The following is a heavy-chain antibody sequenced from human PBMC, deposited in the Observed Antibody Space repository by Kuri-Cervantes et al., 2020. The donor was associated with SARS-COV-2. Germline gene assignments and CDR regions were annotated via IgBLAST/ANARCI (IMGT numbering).Heavy chain of an antibody. V-gene: IGHV3-21*04. CDR3: AKTAAGIVVVPAAIPRAYYFDY. CDR2: IAGSLT. D-gene: IGHD2-2*02. CDR1: TLTFNTYN. Sequence: GGSLRLSCAASTLTFNTYNMNWVRQAPGKGLEWVSSIAGSLTYYADSVKGRFTISRDNAKNSLYLQMNSLRAEDTAVYYCAKTAAGIVVVPAAIPRAYYFDYWGQGTLVTVSS. J-gene: IGHJ4*02.